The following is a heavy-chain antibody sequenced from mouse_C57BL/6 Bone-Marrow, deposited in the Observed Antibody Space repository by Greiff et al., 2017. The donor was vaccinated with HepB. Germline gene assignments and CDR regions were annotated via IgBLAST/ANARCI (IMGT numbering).Heavy chain of an antibody. D-gene: IGHD2-10*01. CDR1: GFSLTSYG. V-gene: IGHV2-5*01. CDR2: IWRGGST. CDR3: AKKAYYGNVYAMDY. J-gene: IGHJ4*01. Sequence: VQLQESGPGLVQPSQSLSITCTVSGFSLTSYGVHWVRQSPGKGLEWLGVIWRGGSTDYNAAFMSRLSITKDNSKSQVFFKMNSLQADDTAIYYCAKKAYYGNVYAMDYWGQGTSVTVSS.